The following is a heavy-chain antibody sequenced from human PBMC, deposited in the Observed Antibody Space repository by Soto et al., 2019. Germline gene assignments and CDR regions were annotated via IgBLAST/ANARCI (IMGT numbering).Heavy chain of an antibody. CDR3: AKFLTFGGVIGPGTH. Sequence: PGGSLRLSCAASGFTFSSYAMSWVRQAPGKGLEWVSAISGSGGSTYYADSVKGRFTISRDNSENTLYLQMNSLRAEDTAVYYCAKFLTFGGVIGPGTHWGQGTLVTVSS. CDR1: GFTFSSYA. D-gene: IGHD3-16*02. CDR2: ISGSGGST. V-gene: IGHV3-23*01. J-gene: IGHJ4*02.